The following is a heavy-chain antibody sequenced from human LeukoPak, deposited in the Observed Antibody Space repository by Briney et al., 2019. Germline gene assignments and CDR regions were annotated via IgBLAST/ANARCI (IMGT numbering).Heavy chain of an antibody. CDR2: IYYSGST. V-gene: IGHV4-31*03. D-gene: IGHD4-11*01. J-gene: IGHJ3*02. Sequence: PSETLSLTCTVSGGSISSGGYYWSWIRQHPGKGLEWIGYIYYSGSTYYNPSLKSRVTISVDTSKNQFSLKLSSVTAADTAVYYCALQNPQRAFDIWGQGTMVTVSS. CDR3: ALQNPQRAFDI. CDR1: GGSISSGGYY.